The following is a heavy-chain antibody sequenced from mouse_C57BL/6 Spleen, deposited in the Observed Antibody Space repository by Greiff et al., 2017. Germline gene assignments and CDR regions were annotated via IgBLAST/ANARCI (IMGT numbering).Heavy chain of an antibody. CDR2: IYPGDGDT. V-gene: IGHV1-82*01. CDR1: GYAFSSSW. D-gene: IGHD1-1*01. Sequence: VQLQQSGPELVKPGASVKISCKASGYAFSSSWMNWVKQRPGKGLEWIGRIYPGDGDTDYNGKFKGKATLTADKSSSTAYMQLSSLTSEDSAVYFCARDGYYYGSDYYAIDYWGQGTSVTVSS. J-gene: IGHJ4*01. CDR3: ARDGYYYGSDYYAIDY.